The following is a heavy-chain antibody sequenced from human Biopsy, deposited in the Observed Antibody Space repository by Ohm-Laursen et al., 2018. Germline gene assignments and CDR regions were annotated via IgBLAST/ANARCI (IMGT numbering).Heavy chain of an antibody. V-gene: IGHV1-69*13. D-gene: IGHD1-26*01. CDR3: ARGPHSGSHSCFDY. J-gene: IGHJ4*02. CDR1: GGTFINHA. Sequence: SVKVSCKASGGTFINHAISWVRQAPGQGLEWMGGTIPMFGTANYAQMFQGRVTISADESTSTSYMELSSLTTEDTAIYYCARGPHSGSHSCFDYWGRGTLVTVSS. CDR2: TIPMFGTA.